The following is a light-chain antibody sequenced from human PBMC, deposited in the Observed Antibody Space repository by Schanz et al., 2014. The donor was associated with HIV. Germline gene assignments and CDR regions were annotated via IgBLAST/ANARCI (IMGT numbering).Light chain of an antibody. CDR1: SSDIGGYNY. CDR3: CSYAGTSTFVV. J-gene: IGLJ2*01. V-gene: IGLV2-14*03. CDR2: DVD. Sequence: QSALTQPASVSGSPGQSITISCTGTSSDIGGYNYVSWYQQHPGKAPKLILYDVDNRPAGVSNRFSGSKSGNTASLTISGLRAEDEADYYCCSYAGTSTFVVFGGGTQLTVL.